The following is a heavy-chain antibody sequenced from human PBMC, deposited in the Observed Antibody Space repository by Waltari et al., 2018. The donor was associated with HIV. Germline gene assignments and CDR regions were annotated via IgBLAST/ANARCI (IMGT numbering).Heavy chain of an antibody. V-gene: IGHV4-39*01. Sequence: QLQLQESGPGLVKPSETLSLTCTVSGGSISGSSYYWGRIRHPPGKGLDWIGKNYYSWSTYYNPSLKSRVTISVDTSKNQFSLKLSSVTAADTAVYYCARRGYCSSISCYRPRYFDYWGQGTLVTVSS. CDR2: NYYSWST. CDR3: ARRGYCSSISCYRPRYFDY. D-gene: IGHD2-2*01. CDR1: GGSISGSSYY. J-gene: IGHJ4*02.